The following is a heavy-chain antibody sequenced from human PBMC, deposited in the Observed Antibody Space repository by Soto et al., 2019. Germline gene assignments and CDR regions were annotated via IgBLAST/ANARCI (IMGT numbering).Heavy chain of an antibody. CDR1: GGTFSSYA. CDR3: ARVETPTDIVVVVAARGMDV. V-gene: IGHV1-69*01. Sequence: QVQLVQSGAEVKKPGSSVKVSCKASGGTFSSYAISWVRQAPGQGLEWMGGIIPIFGTANYAQKFQGRVTITADESTSTAYMELSSLRSEDTAVYYCARVETPTDIVVVVAARGMDVWGQGTTVTVSS. D-gene: IGHD2-15*01. CDR2: IIPIFGTA. J-gene: IGHJ6*02.